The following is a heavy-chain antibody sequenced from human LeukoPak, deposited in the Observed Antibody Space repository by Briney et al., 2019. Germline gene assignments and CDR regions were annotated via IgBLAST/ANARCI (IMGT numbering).Heavy chain of an antibody. V-gene: IGHV3-7*01. CDR1: GFTFSSYW. CDR2: IKQDGSEK. D-gene: IGHD2-2*01. CDR3: ARESIVVVPAARPDNWFDP. Sequence: PGGSLRLSCAASGFTFSSYWMSWVRQAPGKGLEWVANIKQDGSEKYYVDSVKGRFTISRDNAKNSLYLQMNSLRAEDTAVYYCARESIVVVPAARPDNWFDPWGQGTLVTVSS. J-gene: IGHJ5*02.